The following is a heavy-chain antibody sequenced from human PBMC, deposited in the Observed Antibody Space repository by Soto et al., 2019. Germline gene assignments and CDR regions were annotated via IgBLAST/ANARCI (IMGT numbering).Heavy chain of an antibody. CDR2: ISAYNGNT. D-gene: IGHD6-19*01. Sequence: ASVKVSCTASGYTFTSYGISCVRPAHGQGPEWMGWISAYNGNTNYAQKLQGRVTMTTDTSTSTAYMELRSLRSDDTAVYYCARDSSGSDAFDIWGQGTRVTVS. V-gene: IGHV1-18*01. CDR3: ARDSSGSDAFDI. J-gene: IGHJ3*02. CDR1: GYTFTSYG.